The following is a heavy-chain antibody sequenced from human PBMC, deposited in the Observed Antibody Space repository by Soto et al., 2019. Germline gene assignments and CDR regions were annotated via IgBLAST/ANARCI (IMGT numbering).Heavy chain of an antibody. CDR3: ARASPPALWSAPDNFYYGMDV. D-gene: IGHD3-3*01. CDR1: GASISSGDHF. Sequence: QVQLQESGPGLVKPLQTLSLTCTVSGASISSGDHFWSWIRQPPGKGLEWIGFIYYSGNSNYNPSLKSRVTMSVDTSKNQFSLKMRSVTAADTAVYYCARASPPALWSAPDNFYYGMDVWGQGTMVTVSS. V-gene: IGHV4-30-4*01. CDR2: IYYSGNS. J-gene: IGHJ6*02.